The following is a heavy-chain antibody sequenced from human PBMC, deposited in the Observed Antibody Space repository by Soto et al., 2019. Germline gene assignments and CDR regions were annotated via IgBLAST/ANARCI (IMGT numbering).Heavy chain of an antibody. Sequence: EVQLVQSGAEVKKPGESLKISCKGSGYSFTSYWIGWVRQMPGKGLEWMGIIYPGDSDTRYSPSFQGQVTISADKSISPAYLQWSSLKASDTAMYYCAGPSPGYSSGWYGGYAFDIWGQGTIVTASS. CDR3: AGPSPGYSSGWYGGYAFDI. CDR2: IYPGDSDT. J-gene: IGHJ3*02. D-gene: IGHD6-19*01. V-gene: IGHV5-51*01. CDR1: GYSFTSYW.